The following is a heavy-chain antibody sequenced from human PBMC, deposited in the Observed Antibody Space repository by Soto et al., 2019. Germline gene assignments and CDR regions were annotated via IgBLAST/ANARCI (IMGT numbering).Heavy chain of an antibody. D-gene: IGHD6-13*01. CDR2: ISYDGSNK. CDR3: ARGKPASRQQLDQYNYYYYYGMDV. Sequence: GGSLRLSCAASGFTFSSYAMHWVRQAPGKGLEWVAVISYDGSNKYYADSVKGRFTISRDNSKNTLYLQMNSLRAEDTAVYYCARGKPASRQQLDQYNYYYYYGMDVWGQGTTVTVSS. CDR1: GFTFSSYA. J-gene: IGHJ6*02. V-gene: IGHV3-30-3*01.